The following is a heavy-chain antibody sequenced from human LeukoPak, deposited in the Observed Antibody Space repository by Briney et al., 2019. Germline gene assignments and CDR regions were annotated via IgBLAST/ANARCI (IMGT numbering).Heavy chain of an antibody. CDR2: IKQDGSEK. Sequence: PGGSLRLSCAASGFTFSSYWMSWVRQAPGKGLEWVANIKQDGSEKYYVDSVKGRFTISRDNAKSSLYLQMNSLRAEDTAVYYCARETYYGTMDVWGKGTTVAVSS. J-gene: IGHJ6*04. V-gene: IGHV3-7*03. CDR1: GFTFSSYW. CDR3: ARETYYGTMDV. D-gene: IGHD3-22*01.